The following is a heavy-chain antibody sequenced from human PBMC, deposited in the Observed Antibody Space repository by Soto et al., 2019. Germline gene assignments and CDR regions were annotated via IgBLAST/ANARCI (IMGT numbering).Heavy chain of an antibody. V-gene: IGHV4-34*01. D-gene: IGHD6-19*01. CDR3: ARVEAVAGTVDY. CDR1: GGSFSGYY. CDR2: INHSGST. Sequence: SQTLSLTCAVYGGSFSGYYWSWIRQPPGKGLEWIGEINHSGSTNYNPSLKSRVTISVYTSKNQFSLKLSSVTAADTAVYYCARVEAVAGTVDYWGQGTLVTVSS. J-gene: IGHJ4*02.